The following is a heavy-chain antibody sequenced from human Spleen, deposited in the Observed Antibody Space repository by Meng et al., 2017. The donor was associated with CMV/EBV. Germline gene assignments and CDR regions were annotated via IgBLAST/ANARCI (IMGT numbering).Heavy chain of an antibody. CDR3: AKGYDFWSGYLEY. CDR1: GFTFSSYS. Sequence: GGSLRLSCAASGFTFSSYSMNWVRQAPGKGLEWVSSISSSSSYIYYADSVKGRFTMSRDNSKNTLYLQMNSLRAEDTAVYYCAKGYDFWSGYLEYWGQGTLVTVSS. D-gene: IGHD3-3*01. J-gene: IGHJ4*02. CDR2: ISSSSSYI. V-gene: IGHV3-21*04.